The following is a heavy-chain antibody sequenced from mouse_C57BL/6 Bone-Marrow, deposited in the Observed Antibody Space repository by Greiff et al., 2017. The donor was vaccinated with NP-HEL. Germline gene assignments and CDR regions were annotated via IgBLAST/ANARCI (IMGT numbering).Heavy chain of an antibody. CDR3: ARFYDGDYPYAMDY. J-gene: IGHJ4*01. V-gene: IGHV14-2*01. CDR2: IDPEDGDT. Sequence: VQLQQSGAELVKPGASVKLSCTASGFNIKDYYMHWVKQRPEQGLEWIGRIDPEDGDTKYAPKFQGQATIPADTSSNTAYLQLSSLTSEDTAVYYCARFYDGDYPYAMDYWGQGTSVTVSS. CDR1: GFNIKDYY. D-gene: IGHD2-3*01.